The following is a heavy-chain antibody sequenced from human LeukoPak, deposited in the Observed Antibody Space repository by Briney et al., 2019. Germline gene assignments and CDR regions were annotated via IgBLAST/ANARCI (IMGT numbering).Heavy chain of an antibody. CDR1: GGTFISYA. J-gene: IGHJ3*02. Sequence: GASVRVSYKASGGTFISYAISWVRRAPGQGLEWMGGIIPIFGTANYAQKFRGRVTITADESTSTAYMELSSLRSEDTAVYYCARDMQESATYDAFDIWGQGTMVTVSS. V-gene: IGHV1-69*13. CDR3: ARDMQESATYDAFDI. D-gene: IGHD2-2*01. CDR2: IIPIFGTA.